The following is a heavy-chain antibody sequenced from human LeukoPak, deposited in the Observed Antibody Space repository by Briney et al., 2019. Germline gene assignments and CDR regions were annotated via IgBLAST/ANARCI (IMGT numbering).Heavy chain of an antibody. Sequence: PSETLSLTCTVSGYSISSGYYWGWIRQPPGKGLEWIGSIYHSGSTYYNPSLKSRVTISVDTSKNQFSLKLSSVTAADTAVYYCAREGGSSWSFDSWGQGTLVTVSS. CDR1: GYSISSGYY. D-gene: IGHD6-13*01. CDR3: AREGGSSWSFDS. J-gene: IGHJ4*02. CDR2: IYHSGST. V-gene: IGHV4-38-2*02.